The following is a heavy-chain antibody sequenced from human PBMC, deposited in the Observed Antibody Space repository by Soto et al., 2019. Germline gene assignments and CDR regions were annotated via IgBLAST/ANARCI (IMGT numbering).Heavy chain of an antibody. CDR3: ARRQSSSWYGL. J-gene: IGHJ4*02. CDR1: GGSISSSSYY. D-gene: IGHD6-13*01. V-gene: IGHV4-39*01. Sequence: QLQLQESGPGLVKPSETLSLTCTVSGGSISSSSYYWGWIRQPPGKGLGWIGSIYYSGSTYYNPSLKSRVTISVNTSKTQFSLKLSSVTAADTAVYYCARRQSSSWYGLWGQGTLVTVSS. CDR2: IYYSGST.